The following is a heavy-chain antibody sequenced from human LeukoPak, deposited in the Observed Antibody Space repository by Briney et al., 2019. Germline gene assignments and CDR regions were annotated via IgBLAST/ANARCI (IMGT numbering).Heavy chain of an antibody. CDR1: GFTFSPYW. D-gene: IGHD5-18*01. J-gene: IGHJ4*02. V-gene: IGHV3-74*01. CDR2: ISSDGSST. Sequence: GGSLRLSCAASGFTFSPYWMHWVRQAPGKGLVWVSRISSDGSSTSYADSVKGRFTISRDNAKNTLYLQMNSLRDEDTAVYYCARDYIYGLDYWGQGTLVTVSS. CDR3: ARDYIYGLDY.